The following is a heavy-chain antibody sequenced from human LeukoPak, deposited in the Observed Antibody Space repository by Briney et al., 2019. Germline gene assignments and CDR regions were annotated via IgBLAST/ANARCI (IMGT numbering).Heavy chain of an antibody. CDR3: ARGSGPVWLGQQDDAFDI. J-gene: IGHJ3*02. V-gene: IGHV4-59*01. CDR1: GCSISSYY. CDR2: IYYSGST. Sequence: PSETLSLTCTVSGCSISSYYWSWIRQPPGKGLEWIGYIYYSGSTNYNPSLKSRVTISVDTSKNQFSLKLSSVTAADTAVYYCARGSGPVWLGQQDDAFDIWGQGTLVTVSS. D-gene: IGHD5-12*01.